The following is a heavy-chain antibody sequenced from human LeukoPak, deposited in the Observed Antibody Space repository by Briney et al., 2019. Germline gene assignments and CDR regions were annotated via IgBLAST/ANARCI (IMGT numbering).Heavy chain of an antibody. CDR1: GGTFSSYA. J-gene: IGHJ4*02. V-gene: IGHV1-69*13. CDR2: IIPIFGTA. D-gene: IGHD3-10*01. Sequence: ASVKVSCKASGGTFSSYAISWVRQAPGQGLEWMGGIIPIFGTANYAQKFQGRVRITADESTSTAYMELSSLRSEDTAVYYCAREGHDGGSYFDYWGQGTLVTVSS. CDR3: AREGHDGGSYFDY.